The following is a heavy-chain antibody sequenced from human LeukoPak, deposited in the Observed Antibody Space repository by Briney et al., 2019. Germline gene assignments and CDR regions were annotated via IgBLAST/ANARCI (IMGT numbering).Heavy chain of an antibody. CDR2: IYYSGST. V-gene: IGHV4-59*01. CDR1: GGSISSYY. J-gene: IGHJ4*02. D-gene: IGHD3-22*01. Sequence: SETLSLTCTVSGGSISSYYWSWIRQPPGKGLEWIGYIYYSGSTNYNPSLKSRVTISVDTPKNQFSLKLSSVTAADTAVYYCARGWTDSSGFDYWGQGTLVTVSS. CDR3: ARGWTDSSGFDY.